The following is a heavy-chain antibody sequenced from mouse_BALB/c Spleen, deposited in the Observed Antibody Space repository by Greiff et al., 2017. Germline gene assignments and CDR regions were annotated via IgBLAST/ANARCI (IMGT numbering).Heavy chain of an antibody. CDR2: ISNGGGST. Sequence: EVKLVESGGGLVQPGGSLKLSYAASGFTFSSYTMSWVRQTPEKRLEWVAYISNGGGSTYYPDTVKGRFTISRDNAKNTLYLQMSSLKSEDTAMYYCARHELRLFAYWGQGTLVTVSA. D-gene: IGHD1-2*01. J-gene: IGHJ3*01. CDR3: ARHELRLFAY. V-gene: IGHV5-12-2*01. CDR1: GFTFSSYT.